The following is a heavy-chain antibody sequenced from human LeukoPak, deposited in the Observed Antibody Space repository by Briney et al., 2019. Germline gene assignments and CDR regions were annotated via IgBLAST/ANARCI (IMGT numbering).Heavy chain of an antibody. D-gene: IGHD3-3*01. J-gene: IGHJ4*02. CDR1: GYTFTSYG. CDR3: ARVDGGDYDFWSGYWAPYYFDY. Sequence: ASVNVSCKASGYTFTSYGISWVRQAPGQGLEWMGWISAYNGNTNYAQKLQGRVTMTTDTSTSTAYMELRSLRSDDTAVYYCARVDGGDYDFWSGYWAPYYFDYWGQGTLVTVSS. CDR2: ISAYNGNT. V-gene: IGHV1-18*01.